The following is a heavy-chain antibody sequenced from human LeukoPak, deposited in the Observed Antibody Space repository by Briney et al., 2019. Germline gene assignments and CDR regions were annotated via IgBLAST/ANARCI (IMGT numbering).Heavy chain of an antibody. CDR2: LYYSGST. CDR1: GGSISSGGYY. Sequence: ASETLSLTCTVPGGSISSGGYYWSWIRQHPGKGPEWFGYLYYSGSTYYNPSLNSRVTISVDTSKNQFSLKLSSVTAADTAVYYCARELKSLYDSSDNWFDRWGQGTLVTVSS. J-gene: IGHJ5*02. D-gene: IGHD3-22*01. V-gene: IGHV4-31*03. CDR3: ARELKSLYDSSDNWFDR.